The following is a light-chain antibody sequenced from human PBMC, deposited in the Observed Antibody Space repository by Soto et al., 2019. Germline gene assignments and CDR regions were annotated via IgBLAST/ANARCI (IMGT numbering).Light chain of an antibody. V-gene: IGKV3-15*01. J-gene: IGKJ1*01. Sequence: IALTQSPATLSVSPGARATLSCRASQSVSSDLAWYQHKPGQAPRLLIYGASTRATGIPARFSGSGSGTEFTLTINSLQSEDFAVYYCQQYNNWPRTFGQGTKVDIK. CDR3: QQYNNWPRT. CDR1: QSVSSD. CDR2: GAS.